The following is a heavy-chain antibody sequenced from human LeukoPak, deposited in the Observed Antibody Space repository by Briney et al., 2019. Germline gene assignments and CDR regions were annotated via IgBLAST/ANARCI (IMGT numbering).Heavy chain of an antibody. Sequence: SETLSLTCTVSGGSISSSSYYWSWIRQPPGRGLEWIGYIYYSGSTNYNPSLKSRVTISVDTSKNQFSLKLSSVTAADTAVYYCARALVGAGFDYWGQGTLVTVSS. V-gene: IGHV4-61*01. J-gene: IGHJ4*02. CDR3: ARALVGAGFDY. D-gene: IGHD1-26*01. CDR2: IYYSGST. CDR1: GGSISSSSYY.